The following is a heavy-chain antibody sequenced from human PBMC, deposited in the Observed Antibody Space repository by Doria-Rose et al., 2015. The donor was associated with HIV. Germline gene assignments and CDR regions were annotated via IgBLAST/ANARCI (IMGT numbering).Heavy chain of an antibody. Sequence: AVSGGSFSGYYWTWIRQSPGKGLEWIGEINHGGSTNYNPSLKSRVTISLDMSKNQFSLKVTSVTAADTAVYYCARGPSDFGDYVAFQHWGQGTLVTVSS. V-gene: IGHV4-34*01. D-gene: IGHD4-17*01. CDR2: INHGGST. CDR1: GGSFSGYY. J-gene: IGHJ1*01. CDR3: ARGPSDFGDYVAFQH.